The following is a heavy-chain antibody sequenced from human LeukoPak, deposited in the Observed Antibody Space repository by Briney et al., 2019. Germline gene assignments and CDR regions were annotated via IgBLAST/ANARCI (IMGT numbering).Heavy chain of an antibody. Sequence: SETLSLTCAVYGGSFSGYYWRWIRQPPGKGLEWIGEINHSGSTNYNPSLKSRVTISVDTSKNQFSLKLSSVTAADTAVYYCARRSAIFGVVIYRPFDYWGQGTLVTVSS. CDR2: INHSGST. D-gene: IGHD3-3*01. CDR1: GGSFSGYY. V-gene: IGHV4-34*01. CDR3: ARRSAIFGVVIYRPFDY. J-gene: IGHJ4*02.